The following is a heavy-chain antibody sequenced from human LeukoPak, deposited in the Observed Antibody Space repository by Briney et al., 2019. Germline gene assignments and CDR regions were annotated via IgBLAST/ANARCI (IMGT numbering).Heavy chain of an antibody. Sequence: PSGTLSPTCTVSGGSISSYYWSWIRQPAGKGLEWIGRIYTSGNTNYNPSLKSRVTISVDTSKNQFSLKLSSVTAADTAVYYCAGGPNYDFWSDAFNIWGQGTMVTVSS. V-gene: IGHV4-4*07. CDR3: AGGPNYDFWSDAFNI. D-gene: IGHD3-3*01. J-gene: IGHJ3*02. CDR2: IYTSGNT. CDR1: GGSISSYY.